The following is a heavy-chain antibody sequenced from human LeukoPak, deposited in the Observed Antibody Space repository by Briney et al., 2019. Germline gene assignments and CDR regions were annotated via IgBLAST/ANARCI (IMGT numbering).Heavy chain of an antibody. CDR3: ARFYGAGSSDY. CDR1: GGSISTSY. CDR2: IYSSGST. J-gene: IGHJ4*02. D-gene: IGHD3-10*01. Sequence: SETLSLTCTVSGGSISTSYWSWIRQPAGQGLEWIGRIYSSGSTNYNPSLKSRVTMSLDTSKNQFSLKLSSVTAADTAVYYCARFYGAGSSDYWGQGTLVTVSS. V-gene: IGHV4-4*07.